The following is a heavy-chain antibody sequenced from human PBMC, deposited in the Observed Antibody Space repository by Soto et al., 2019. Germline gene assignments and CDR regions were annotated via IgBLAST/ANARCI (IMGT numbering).Heavy chain of an antibody. CDR2: IIPLLDME. CDR1: GGTFSTYD. J-gene: IGHJ5*02. Sequence: QVQLVQSGAEVKKPGSSVKVSCKASGGTFSTYDISWVRQAPGQGLEWMGGIIPLLDMEHYSEQVQGRVTTTADESTSTFYMELSSLRFEDTAVYYCAHEAGHERGFDPWGQGTLVTVSS. V-gene: IGHV1-69*01. D-gene: IGHD6-13*01. CDR3: AHEAGHERGFDP.